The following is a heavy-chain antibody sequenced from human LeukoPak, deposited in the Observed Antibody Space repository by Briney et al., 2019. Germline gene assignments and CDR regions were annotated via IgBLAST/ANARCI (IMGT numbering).Heavy chain of an antibody. V-gene: IGHV1-46*01. Sequence: GASVTVSCTGSGYTFTNYYIHWVRQAPGQGLEWMGIINPSGGSTNYAQKFQGRVTITRDKSTSTVYMELSSLRSEDTAVYYCARVESWEHSGSSQDAFDIWGQGTMVTVSS. CDR2: INPSGGST. J-gene: IGHJ3*02. CDR1: GYTFTNYY. D-gene: IGHD1-26*01. CDR3: ARVESWEHSGSSQDAFDI.